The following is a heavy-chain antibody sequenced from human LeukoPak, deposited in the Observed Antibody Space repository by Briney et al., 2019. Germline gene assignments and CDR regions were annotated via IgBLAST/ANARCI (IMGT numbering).Heavy chain of an antibody. CDR3: ARGPTGYSSSSLYFDY. D-gene: IGHD6-6*01. J-gene: IGHJ4*02. Sequence: SETLSLTCNVSGYSISSGYYWGWLRQPPGKGLEWIGRIYHSGSTYYSASLKSRVTISVDTSKNQISLKLISVAAADTAVYYCARGPTGYSSSSLYFDYWGQGTLVTVSS. V-gene: IGHV4-38-2*02. CDR1: GYSISSGYY. CDR2: IYHSGST.